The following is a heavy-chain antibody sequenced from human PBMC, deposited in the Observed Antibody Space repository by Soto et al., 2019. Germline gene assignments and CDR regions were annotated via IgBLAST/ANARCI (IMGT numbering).Heavy chain of an antibody. J-gene: IGHJ5*02. CDR2: INPNSGGT. V-gene: IGHV1-2*02. Sequence: ASVKVSCKASGYTFTGYYMHWVRQAPGQGLEWMGWINPNSGGTNYAQKFQGRVTMTRDTSISTAYMELSRLRSDDTAVYYCARRFMGPDWVLGAWGLDPWGQGTMVTVYS. CDR1: GYTFTGYY. CDR3: ARRFMGPDWVLGAWGLDP. D-gene: IGHD7-27*01.